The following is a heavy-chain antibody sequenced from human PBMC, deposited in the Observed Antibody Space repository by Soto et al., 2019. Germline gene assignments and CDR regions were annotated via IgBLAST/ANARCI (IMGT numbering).Heavy chain of an antibody. CDR3: AKVSEGSMITFGGVIAY. V-gene: IGHV3-30*18. Sequence: QVQLVESGGGVVQPGRSLRLSCAASGFTFSSYAIHWVRQAPGKGLEWVAVISFDGDIQYYADSVKGRFTISRDNSKNTLYLQMDSRRAADTAVYYCAKVSEGSMITFGGVIAYWGQGTLVTVSS. CDR1: GFTFSSYA. J-gene: IGHJ4*02. D-gene: IGHD3-16*02. CDR2: ISFDGDIQ.